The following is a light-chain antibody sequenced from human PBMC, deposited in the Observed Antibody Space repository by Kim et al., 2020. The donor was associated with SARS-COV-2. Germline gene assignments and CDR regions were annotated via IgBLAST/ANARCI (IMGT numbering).Light chain of an antibody. CDR2: AAS. V-gene: IGKV1-39*01. CDR3: QQSFSALEVT. J-gene: IGKJ5*01. Sequence: DIQVTQSPSSLSASVGDRVTISCRASQSITSHVNWYQQKPGEAPKLLIYAASSLQSGVPSRFSGSGSGTDFSLIISSLQPEDSATYYCQQSFSALEVTFGQGTRLEI. CDR1: QSITSH.